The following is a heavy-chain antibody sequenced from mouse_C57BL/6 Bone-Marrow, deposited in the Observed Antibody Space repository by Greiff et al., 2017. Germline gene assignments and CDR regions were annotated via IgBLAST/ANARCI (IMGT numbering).Heavy chain of an antibody. CDR2: IHPNSGST. CDR3: AREGYYYGSYYFDY. D-gene: IGHD1-1*01. J-gene: IGHJ2*01. CDR1: GYTFTSYW. V-gene: IGHV1-64*01. Sequence: QVHVKQSGAELVKPGASVKLSCKASGYTFTSYWMHWVKQRPGQGLEWIGMIHPNSGSTNYNEKFKSKATLTVDKSSSTAYMQLSSLTSEDSAVYYCAREGYYYGSYYFDYWGQGTTLTVSS.